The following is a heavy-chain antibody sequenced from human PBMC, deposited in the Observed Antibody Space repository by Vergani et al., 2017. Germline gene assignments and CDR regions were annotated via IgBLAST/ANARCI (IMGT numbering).Heavy chain of an antibody. CDR3: ARHGGYSYGWELDY. V-gene: IGHV4-4*09. CDR1: GGSISSYY. CDR2: IYTSGST. Sequence: QVQLQESGPGLVKPSETLSLTCTVSGGSISSYYWSWIRQPPGKGLEWIGYIYTSGSTNYNPSLKSRVTISVDTSKNQFSLKLSSVTAADTAVYYCARHGGYSYGWELDYWGQGTLVTVSS. D-gene: IGHD5-18*01. J-gene: IGHJ4*02.